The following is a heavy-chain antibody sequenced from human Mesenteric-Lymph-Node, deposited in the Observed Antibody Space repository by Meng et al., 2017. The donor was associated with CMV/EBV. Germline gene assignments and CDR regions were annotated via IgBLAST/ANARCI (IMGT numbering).Heavy chain of an antibody. Sequence: ASVKVSCKASGYTFTSYYMHWIRQAPGQGLEWMGIINPRGGSPSYTQKFQGRVTMTRDTSTSTVYMGLYSLRSEDTAVYYCARGMDSSSTNNWFDPWGQGTLVTVSS. CDR2: INPRGGSP. V-gene: IGHV1-46*01. D-gene: IGHD6-6*01. CDR3: ARGMDSSSTNNWFDP. J-gene: IGHJ5*02. CDR1: GYTFTSYY.